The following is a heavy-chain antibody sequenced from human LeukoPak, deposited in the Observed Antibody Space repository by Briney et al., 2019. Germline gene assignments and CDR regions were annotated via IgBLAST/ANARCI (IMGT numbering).Heavy chain of an antibody. Sequence: PGGSLRLSCAASGFTFSSYAMSWVRQAPGKGLEWVSGISGSGGSTYNADSVKGRFTMSRDNSKNVLYLQMNSLRVEDTAVYYCAKDSRPILTGYYKESSHFDDWGQGTLVSVSS. V-gene: IGHV3-23*01. CDR3: AKDSRPILTGYYKESSHFDD. J-gene: IGHJ4*02. CDR2: ISGSGGST. D-gene: IGHD3-9*01. CDR1: GFTFSSYA.